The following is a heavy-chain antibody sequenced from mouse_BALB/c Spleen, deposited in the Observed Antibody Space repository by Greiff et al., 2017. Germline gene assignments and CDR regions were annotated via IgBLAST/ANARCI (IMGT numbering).Heavy chain of an antibody. V-gene: IGHV5-12-1*01. CDR2: ISSGGGST. CDR3: ARQGYGSSGYAMDY. CDR1: GFAFSSYD. J-gene: IGHJ4*01. D-gene: IGHD1-1*01. Sequence: EVQGVESGGGLVKPGGSLKLSCAASGFAFSSYDMSWVRQTPEKRLEWVAYISSGGGSTYYPDTVKGRFTISRDNAKNTLYLQMSSLKSEDTAMYYCARQGYGSSGYAMDYWGQGTSVTVSS.